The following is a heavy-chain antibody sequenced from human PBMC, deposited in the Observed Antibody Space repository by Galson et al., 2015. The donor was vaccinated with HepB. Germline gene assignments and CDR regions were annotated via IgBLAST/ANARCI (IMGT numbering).Heavy chain of an antibody. CDR1: GYTFTSYA. CDR2: INPSGGST. D-gene: IGHD5-12*01. Sequence: SVKVSFKASGYTFTSYAMNWVRQAPGQGLEWMGIINPSGGSTSYAQKFQGRVTMTRDTSTSTVYMELSSLRSEDTAVYYCARDSGYEGSGDYWGQGTLVTVSS. J-gene: IGHJ4*02. V-gene: IGHV1-46*03. CDR3: ARDSGYEGSGDY.